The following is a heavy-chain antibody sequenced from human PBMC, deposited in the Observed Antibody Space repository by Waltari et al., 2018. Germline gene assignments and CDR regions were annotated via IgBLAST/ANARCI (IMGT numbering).Heavy chain of an antibody. CDR1: GYTFRDTF. Sequence: EVELVQSGAEVKKPGATEKIACKASGYTFRDTFRHWVQQAPGKGLEWMGRIDPEDGETVYSEKFQGRVTITADTSTDTADMELSSLTSGDTAVYYCAPLPGGSGQTFDYWGQGTLVTVSS. CDR3: APLPGGSGQTFDY. CDR2: IDPEDGET. J-gene: IGHJ4*02. V-gene: IGHV1-69-2*01. D-gene: IGHD3-10*01.